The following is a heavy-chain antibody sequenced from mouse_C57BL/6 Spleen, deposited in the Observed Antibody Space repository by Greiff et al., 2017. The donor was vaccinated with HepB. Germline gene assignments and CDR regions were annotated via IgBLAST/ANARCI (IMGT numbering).Heavy chain of an antibody. CDR2: INPSSGYT. J-gene: IGHJ3*01. CDR3: ARGMLPY. Sequence: VKLMESGAELARPGASVKMSCKASGYTFTSYTMHWVKQRPGQGLEWIGYINPSSGYTKYNQKFKDKATLTADKSPSTAYMQLSSLTSEDSAVYYCARGMLPYWGQGTLVTVSA. D-gene: IGHD1-1*01. CDR1: GYTFTSYT. V-gene: IGHV1-4*01.